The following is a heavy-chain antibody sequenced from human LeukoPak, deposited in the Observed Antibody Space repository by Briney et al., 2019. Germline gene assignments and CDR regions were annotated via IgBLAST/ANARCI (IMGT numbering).Heavy chain of an antibody. Sequence: ASVTVSFTASGYTFTGYYMHWVRQAPGQGLEWMGWINPNSGGTNYAQKFQGWVTMTRDTSISTAYMELSRLRSDDTAVYYCARAKLIIAAAVPGSLRQTQPSQYYYYGMDVWGQGTTVTVSS. CDR1: GYTFTGYY. V-gene: IGHV1-2*04. D-gene: IGHD6-13*01. CDR2: INPNSGGT. CDR3: ARAKLIIAAAVPGSLRQTQPSQYYYYGMDV. J-gene: IGHJ6*02.